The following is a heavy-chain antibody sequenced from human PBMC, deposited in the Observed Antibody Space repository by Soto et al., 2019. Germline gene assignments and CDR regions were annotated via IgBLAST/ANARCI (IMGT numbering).Heavy chain of an antibody. Sequence: QLQLQESGPGLVKPSETLSLICTVSGGSISSSRYRWGWVRQPPGKGLEWIGTIYYSGSTHYNPSLKSRVTISVDTSMSQFSLRLNSVTAAETAVYYCATVDGLGVVTPFMDYCGPGTLVTVSS. CDR1: GGSISSSRYR. CDR3: ATVDGLGVVTPFMDY. J-gene: IGHJ4*02. CDR2: IYYSGST. V-gene: IGHV4-39*01. D-gene: IGHD3-3*01.